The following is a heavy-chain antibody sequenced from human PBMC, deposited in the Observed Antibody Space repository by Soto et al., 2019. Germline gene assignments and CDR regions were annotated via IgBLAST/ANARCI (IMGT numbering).Heavy chain of an antibody. CDR2: ISNSGAYT. CDR3: AKYCVTTSCYTRDFDS. CDR1: GFTFDSHE. D-gene: IGHD2-2*01. V-gene: IGHV3-23*01. J-gene: IGHJ4*02. Sequence: EVHLLESGGGLVQPGGSLRLSCAASGFTFDSHEMSWVRQAPGKGLEWVSTISNSGAYTYYADSVKGRFTVSRDNSKSTLYLQMSSLRAEDTALYYCAKYCVTTSCYTRDFDSWGQGTLVTVSS.